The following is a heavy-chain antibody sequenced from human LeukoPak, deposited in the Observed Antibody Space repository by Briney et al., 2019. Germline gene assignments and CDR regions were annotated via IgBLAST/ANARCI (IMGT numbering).Heavy chain of an antibody. CDR3: ARALRYFDWLSTSPEYNWFDP. J-gene: IGHJ5*02. V-gene: IGHV3-48*01. D-gene: IGHD3-9*01. Sequence: PVGSLRLSCAASGFTFSSYSMNWVRQAPGKGLEWVSYISSGSSTIYYADSVKGRFTISRDNAKNSLYLQMNSLRAEDTAVYYCARALRYFDWLSTSPEYNWFDPWGQGTLVTVSS. CDR1: GFTFSSYS. CDR2: ISSGSSTI.